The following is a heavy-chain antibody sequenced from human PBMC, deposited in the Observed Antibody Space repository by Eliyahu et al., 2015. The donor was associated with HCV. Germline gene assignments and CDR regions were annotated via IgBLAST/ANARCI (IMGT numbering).Heavy chain of an antibody. CDR3: ARDEELLFQIDY. CDR2: ISSSSSYI. J-gene: IGHJ4*02. Sequence: EVQLVESGGGLVKPGGSLRLSCAASGFXFSSYSMNWVRQAPGKGLEWVSSISSSSSYIYYADSVKGRFTISRDNAKNSLYLQMNSLRAEDTAVYYCARDEELLFQIDYWGQGTLVTVSS. CDR1: GFXFSSYS. D-gene: IGHD1-26*01. V-gene: IGHV3-21*01.